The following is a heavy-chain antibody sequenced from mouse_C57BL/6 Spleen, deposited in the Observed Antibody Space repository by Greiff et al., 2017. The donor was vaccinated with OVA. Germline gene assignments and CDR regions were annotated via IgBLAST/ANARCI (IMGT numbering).Heavy chain of an antibody. V-gene: IGHV1-82*01. CDR1: GYAFSSSW. Sequence: VQLQQSGPELVKPGASVKISCKASGYAFSSSWMNWVKQRPGKGLEWIGRIYPGDGDTNYNGKFKGKATLTADKSSSTAYMQLSSLTSEDSAVYFCARRVYDYDVGAMDYWGQGTSVTGSS. J-gene: IGHJ4*01. D-gene: IGHD2-4*01. CDR3: ARRVYDYDVGAMDY. CDR2: IYPGDGDT.